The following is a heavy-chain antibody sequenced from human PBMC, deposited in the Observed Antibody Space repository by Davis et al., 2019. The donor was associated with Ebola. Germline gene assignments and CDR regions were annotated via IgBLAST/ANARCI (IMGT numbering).Heavy chain of an antibody. CDR2: ISYDGSNK. V-gene: IGHV3-30-3*01. CDR1: GFTFSSYA. J-gene: IGHJ4*02. Sequence: PGGSLRLSCAASGFTFSSYAMHWVRQAPGKGLEWVAVISYDGSNKYYADSVKGRFTISRDNSKNTLYLQMNSLRAEDTAVYYCARDLLRFSDRRGLDYWGQGTLVTVSS. CDR3: ARDLLRFSDRRGLDY. D-gene: IGHD3-3*01.